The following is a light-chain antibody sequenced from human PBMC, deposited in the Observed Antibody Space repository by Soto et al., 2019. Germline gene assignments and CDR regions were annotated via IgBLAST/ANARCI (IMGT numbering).Light chain of an antibody. CDR2: EVI. CDR1: SSDVGGYGY. CDR3: SSYAGSSNV. J-gene: IGLJ1*01. Sequence: QSALTQPASVSGSPGQSITISCTGTSSDVGGYGYVSWYQQHPGKAPKLLIFEVINRPSGVSHRFSGSKSGNTASLTISGLQAEDEADYYCSSYAGSSNVFGTGTKLTVL. V-gene: IGLV2-14*01.